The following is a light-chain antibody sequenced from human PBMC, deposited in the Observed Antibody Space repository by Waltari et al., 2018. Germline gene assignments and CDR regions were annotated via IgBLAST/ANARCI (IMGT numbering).Light chain of an antibody. J-gene: IGLJ3*02. V-gene: IGLV2-23*01. CDR3: CSHAGSNWV. CDR2: EGS. Sequence: QSALTQPASVSGSPGQSITISCTATSSDVGSYDLVSWYQQHPGRAPKLMIYEGSKRPSGVSNRFSGSKSGNTASLTISGLQAEDEADYYCCSHAGSNWVFGGGTKLTVL. CDR1: SSDVGSYDL.